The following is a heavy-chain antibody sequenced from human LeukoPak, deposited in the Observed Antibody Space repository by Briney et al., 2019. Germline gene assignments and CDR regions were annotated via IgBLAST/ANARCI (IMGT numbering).Heavy chain of an antibody. CDR3: ARGQGTVTTH. D-gene: IGHD4-17*01. CDR1: GGSFSGYY. Sequence: SETLSLTCAVYGGSFSGYYWSWIRQPPGKGLEWIGEINHSGSANYSPSLSSRVTISLDMSENQFSLKLTSVTAADTAVYYCARGQGTVTTHWGQGTLVTVSS. V-gene: IGHV4-34*01. J-gene: IGHJ4*02. CDR2: INHSGSA.